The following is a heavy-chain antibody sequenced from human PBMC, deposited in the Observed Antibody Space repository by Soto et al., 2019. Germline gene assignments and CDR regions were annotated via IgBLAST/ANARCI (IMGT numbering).Heavy chain of an antibody. V-gene: IGHV4-59*08. CDR2: IYYSGST. J-gene: IGHJ4*02. D-gene: IGHD3-10*01. CDR1: GGSISSYY. Sequence: PSETLSLTCTVSGGSISSYYWSWIRQPPGKGLEWIGYIYYSGSTNYNPSLKSRVTISVDTSKNQFSLKLSSVTAADTAVYYCGRTSTARDYYGSGSYYNYFDYWGQGTLVTVSS. CDR3: GRTSTARDYYGSGSYYNYFDY.